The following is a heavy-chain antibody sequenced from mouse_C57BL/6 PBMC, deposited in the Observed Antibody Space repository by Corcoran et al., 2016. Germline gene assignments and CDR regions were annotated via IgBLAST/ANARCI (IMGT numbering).Heavy chain of an antibody. CDR1: GYTFTDYY. CDR2: INPNNGGT. Sequence: EVQLQQSGPELVKPGSSVKISCKASGYTFTDYYMNWVKQSHGKSLEWIGDINPNNGGTSYNQKFKGKATLTVDKSSNTAYMELRSLTSEDSAVYYCARNWAHFDYWGQGTTRTVSS. J-gene: IGHJ2*01. D-gene: IGHD4-1*01. CDR3: ARNWAHFDY. V-gene: IGHV1-26*01.